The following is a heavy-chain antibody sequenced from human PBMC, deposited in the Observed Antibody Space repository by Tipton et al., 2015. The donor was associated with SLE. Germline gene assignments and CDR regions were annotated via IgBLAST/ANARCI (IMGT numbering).Heavy chain of an antibody. Sequence: GSLRLSCAASGFTFSSYEMNWVRQAPGKGLEWVSYISSSGSTIYYADSVKGRFTISRDNAKNSLYLQMNSLRAEDTAVYYCGGQIATRPRDYYYGMDVWGQGTTVTVSS. D-gene: IGHD5-24*01. J-gene: IGHJ6*02. CDR3: GGQIATRPRDYYYGMDV. V-gene: IGHV3-48*03. CDR1: GFTFSSYE. CDR2: ISSSGSTI.